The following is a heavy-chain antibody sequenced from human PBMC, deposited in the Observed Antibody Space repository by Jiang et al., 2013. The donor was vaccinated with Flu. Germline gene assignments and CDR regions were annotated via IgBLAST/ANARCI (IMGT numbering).Heavy chain of an antibody. CDR1: GYTFTKYY. V-gene: IGHV1-46*01. CDR2: FNPTAGST. D-gene: IGHD6-13*01. Sequence: GAEVKKPGASVKLSCKTSGYTFTKYYVHWVRQAPGQGLEWMGIFNPTAGSTTYARAFQGRITMTRDTSTTTVHMQLTSLEVDDTAVYYCARIEGSAADRGDWDQGTLITVSS. CDR3: ARIEGSAADRGD. J-gene: IGHJ4*02.